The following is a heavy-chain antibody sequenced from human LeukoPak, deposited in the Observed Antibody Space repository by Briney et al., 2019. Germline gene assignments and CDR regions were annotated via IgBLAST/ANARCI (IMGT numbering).Heavy chain of an antibody. V-gene: IGHV3-7*01. D-gene: IGHD3-22*01. CDR3: ARGAGITMIVAYYYGMDV. CDR1: GFTFSNYW. J-gene: IGHJ6*02. CDR2: IRQDGSER. Sequence: PGGSLRLSCAASGFTFSNYWMSWVRQAPGKGLEWVANIRQDGSERYYVDSVKGRFTISRDNAKNSLYLQMNSLRAEDTAVYYCARGAGITMIVAYYYGMDVWGQGTTVTASS.